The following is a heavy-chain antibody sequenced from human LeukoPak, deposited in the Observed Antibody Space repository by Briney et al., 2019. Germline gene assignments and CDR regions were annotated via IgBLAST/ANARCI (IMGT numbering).Heavy chain of an antibody. Sequence: SETLSLTCTVSGGSISSGDYYWSWIRQPPGKGLEWIGYIYYSGSTYYNPSLKSRVTISVDTPKNQFSLKLSSVTAADTAVYYCARGLVATMPDYWGQGTLVTVSS. D-gene: IGHD5-12*01. CDR2: IYYSGST. J-gene: IGHJ4*02. CDR3: ARGLVATMPDY. CDR1: GGSISSGDYY. V-gene: IGHV4-30-4*01.